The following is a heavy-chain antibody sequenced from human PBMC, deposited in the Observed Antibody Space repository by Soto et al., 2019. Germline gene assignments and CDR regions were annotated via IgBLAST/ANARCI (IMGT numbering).Heavy chain of an antibody. J-gene: IGHJ3*02. CDR3: AREIPYYGSGTNYFDI. D-gene: IGHD3-10*01. CDR2: IYYSGST. Sequence: QVQLQESGPGLVKPSQTLSLTCTVSGGSISSGGYYWSWIRQHPGKGLEWIGYIYYSGSTYYNPSLKSRVTISVDTSKNQFSLKLSSVAAADTAVYYCAREIPYYGSGTNYFDIWGQGTMVTVSS. CDR1: GGSISSGGYY. V-gene: IGHV4-31*03.